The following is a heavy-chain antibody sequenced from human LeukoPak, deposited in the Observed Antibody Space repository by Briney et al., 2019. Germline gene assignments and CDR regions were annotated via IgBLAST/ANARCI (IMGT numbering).Heavy chain of an antibody. J-gene: IGHJ5*02. D-gene: IGHD6-13*01. CDR3: ARQGGVAAAGTYYYWFDP. Sequence: SETLSLTCAVYGGSFSGYYWTWIRQPPGKGLEWIGEINHSGSTNYNPSLKSRVTISLDTSKNQFSLKLSSVTAADTAVYYCARQGGVAAAGTYYYWFDPWGQGTLVTVSS. CDR1: GGSFSGYY. CDR2: INHSGST. V-gene: IGHV4-34*01.